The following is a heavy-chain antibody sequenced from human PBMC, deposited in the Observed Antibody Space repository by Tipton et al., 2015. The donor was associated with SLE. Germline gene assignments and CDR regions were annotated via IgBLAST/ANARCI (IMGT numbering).Heavy chain of an antibody. CDR2: ISSSSSYI. CDR3: AREQIASAGTYYFDY. J-gene: IGHJ4*02. CDR1: GFIFSDYN. D-gene: IGHD6-13*01. V-gene: IGHV3-21*01. Sequence: SLRLSCGASGFIFSDYNMNWVRQAPGKGLEWVSSISSSSSYIYYADSVKGRFTISRDNAKNSLYLQLNSLRGEDTAVYYCAREQIASAGTYYFDYWGQGTLVTVSS.